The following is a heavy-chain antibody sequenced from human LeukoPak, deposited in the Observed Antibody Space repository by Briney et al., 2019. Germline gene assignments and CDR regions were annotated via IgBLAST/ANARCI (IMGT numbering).Heavy chain of an antibody. CDR1: GFTFGNFG. J-gene: IGHJ4*02. Sequence: QPGRSLRLSCVTSGFTFGNFGVHWVRQAPGKGLEWLAVIWNDENNKYYAESVKGRFTISRDNVKNTLYMQMNSLRAEDTAVYYCARVLAEGVVRGVIRDWGQGSLVTVSS. V-gene: IGHV3-33*01. CDR3: ARVLAEGVVRGVIRD. CDR2: IWNDENNK. D-gene: IGHD3-10*01.